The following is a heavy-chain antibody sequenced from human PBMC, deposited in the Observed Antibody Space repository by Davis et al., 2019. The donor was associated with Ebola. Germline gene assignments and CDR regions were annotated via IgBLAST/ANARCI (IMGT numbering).Heavy chain of an antibody. CDR2: IRSKANSYAT. J-gene: IGHJ3*02. Sequence: GESLKISCAASGFTFSSYGMHWVRQASGKGLEWVGRIRSKANSYATAYAASVKGRFTISRDDSKNTAYLQMNSLKTEDTAVYYCTTKRQDDAFDIWGQGTMVTVSS. CDR1: GFTFSSYG. V-gene: IGHV3-73*01. CDR3: TTKRQDDAFDI.